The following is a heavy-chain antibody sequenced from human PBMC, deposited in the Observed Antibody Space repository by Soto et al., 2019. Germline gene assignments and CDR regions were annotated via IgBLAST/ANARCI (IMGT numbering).Heavy chain of an antibody. D-gene: IGHD3-3*01. CDR2: ISGSGDST. CDR3: AKAPTRYDFWSGYFTWFDP. J-gene: IGHJ5*02. V-gene: IGHV3-23*01. CDR1: GFTFSSYA. Sequence: PGGSLRLSCAASGFTFSSYAMSWVRQAPGAGLEWVSAISGSGDSTYYADSVKGRFTISRDNSKNTLYLQMNSLRAEDTAVYYCAKAPTRYDFWSGYFTWFDPWGQGTLVTVSS.